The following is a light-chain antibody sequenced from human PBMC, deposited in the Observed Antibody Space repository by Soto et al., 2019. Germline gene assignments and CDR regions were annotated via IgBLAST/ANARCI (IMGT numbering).Light chain of an antibody. Sequence: DIQMTQSPSSVSASVGDSVTITCRASRGISNWLAWYQQKPGKAPKLLIYAASSLHSGVPARFTGSGFGTDFTLTSSSLQPEDFATYYCQQANSFPFTFGPVTKVDI. CDR1: RGISNW. J-gene: IGKJ3*01. CDR2: AAS. V-gene: IGKV1-12*01. CDR3: QQANSFPFT.